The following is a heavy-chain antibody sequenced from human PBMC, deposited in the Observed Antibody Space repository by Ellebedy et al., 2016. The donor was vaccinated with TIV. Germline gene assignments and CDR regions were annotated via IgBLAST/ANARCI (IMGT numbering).Heavy chain of an antibody. CDR2: IIPFFGTA. V-gene: IGHV1-69*13. CDR3: ASPKRNLYDSGSHLVFGY. D-gene: IGHD3-10*01. CDR1: GGTFSSYS. J-gene: IGHJ4*02. Sequence: ASVKVSCXASGGTFSSYSINWVRQALGQGLEWLGGIIPFFGTARYSQKFQGRVTLSADESTSTAYMELSSLRSEDTAVYYCASPKRNLYDSGSHLVFGYWGQGTLVSVSS.